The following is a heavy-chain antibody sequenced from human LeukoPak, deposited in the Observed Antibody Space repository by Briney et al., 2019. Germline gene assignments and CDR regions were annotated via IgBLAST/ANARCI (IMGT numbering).Heavy chain of an antibody. CDR2: IKQEGSEK. CDR3: ARVGGSTVPAFDY. J-gene: IGHJ4*02. D-gene: IGHD1-26*01. CDR1: GFTLSSYW. V-gene: IGHV3-7*01. Sequence: GGSLRLSCAASGFTLSSYWMSWVRQAPGKGLEWVANIKQEGSEKYYGDSVKRRFTISRDNDKNSLYLQMNSLRAEDTAVYYCARVGGSTVPAFDYWGQGTLVTVSS.